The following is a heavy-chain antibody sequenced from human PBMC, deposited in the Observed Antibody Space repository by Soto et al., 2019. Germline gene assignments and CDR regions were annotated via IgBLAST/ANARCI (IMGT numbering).Heavy chain of an antibody. V-gene: IGHV3-23*01. CDR2: ISGSGGST. CDR3: AKRGYCSGGSCHSTYYGMDV. CDR1: GFTFSSYA. D-gene: IGHD2-15*01. Sequence: GGSLRLSCAASGFTFSSYAMSWVRQAPGKGLEWVSAISGSGGSTYYADSVKGRFTISRDNSKNTLYLQMNSLRAEDTAVYYCAKRGYCSGGSCHSTYYGMDVWGQGTTVTVS. J-gene: IGHJ6*02.